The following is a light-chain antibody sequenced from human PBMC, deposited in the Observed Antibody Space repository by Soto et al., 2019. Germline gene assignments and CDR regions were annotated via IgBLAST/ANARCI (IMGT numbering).Light chain of an antibody. Sequence: EIVLTQSPGTLSLSPGERATLSCRASQSVARNLLAWFQQRPGQPPSLLIYDATCRATGIPDRFSGSGSATDFTLTFNRLEPVDFAGYYGQRYASSPLTFGQGTKLEMK. CDR1: QSVARNL. J-gene: IGKJ2*01. V-gene: IGKV3-20*01. CDR2: DAT. CDR3: QRYASSPLT.